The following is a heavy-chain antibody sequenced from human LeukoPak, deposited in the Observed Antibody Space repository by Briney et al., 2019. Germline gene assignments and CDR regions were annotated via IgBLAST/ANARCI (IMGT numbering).Heavy chain of an antibody. V-gene: IGHV4-34*01. CDR3: ARERPWIQLWSDWYFDY. Sequence: SETLSLTCAVYGGSFSGYYWSWIRQPPGKGLEWIGEINHSGSTNYNPSLESRVTISVDTSKNQFSLKLSSVTAADTAVYYCARERPWIQLWSDWYFDYWGQGTLVTVSS. CDR2: INHSGST. D-gene: IGHD5-18*01. CDR1: GGSFSGYY. J-gene: IGHJ4*02.